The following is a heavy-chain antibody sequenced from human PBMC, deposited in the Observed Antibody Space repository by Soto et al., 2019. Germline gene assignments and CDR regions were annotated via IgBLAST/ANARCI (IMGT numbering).Heavy chain of an antibody. CDR2: IIPIFGTA. CDR1: GGTFSSYA. D-gene: IGHD1-20*01. V-gene: IGHV1-69*13. J-gene: IGHJ6*02. Sequence: SVKGPCKASGGTFSSYAINWVRQAPGQGLEWMGGIIPIFGTANYAQKFQGRVTITADESTSTAYMELSSLRSEDTAVYYCASGITGTRVPLLYYYGMDVWGQGTTVTVSS. CDR3: ASGITGTRVPLLYYYGMDV.